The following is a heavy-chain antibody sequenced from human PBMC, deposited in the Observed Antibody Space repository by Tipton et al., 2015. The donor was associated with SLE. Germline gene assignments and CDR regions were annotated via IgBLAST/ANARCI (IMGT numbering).Heavy chain of an antibody. CDR2: IYYSGST. J-gene: IGHJ3*02. CDR3: ARDQGGSYESRTDAFDI. Sequence: TLSLTCTVSGGSISSYYWSWIRQPPGKGLEWIGYIYYSGSTNYNPSLKSRVTISVDTSKNQFSLTLSSVTAAATAVYYCARDQGGSYESRTDAFDIWGQGTMVTVSS. CDR1: GGSISSYY. D-gene: IGHD1-26*01. V-gene: IGHV4-59*01.